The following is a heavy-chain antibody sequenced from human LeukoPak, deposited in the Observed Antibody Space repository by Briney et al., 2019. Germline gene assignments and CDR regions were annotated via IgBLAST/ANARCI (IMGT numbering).Heavy chain of an antibody. V-gene: IGHV4-39*01. CDR1: GGSISSSSYY. D-gene: IGHD1-26*01. J-gene: IGHJ4*02. Sequence: PSETLSLTCTVSGGSISSSSYYWGWIRQPPGKGLEWIGSIYYSGSTYYNPSLKSRVTISVDTSKNQFSLKLSSVTAADTAVYYCAIGARGVGATNYWGQGTLVTVSS. CDR2: IYYSGST. CDR3: AIGARGVGATNY.